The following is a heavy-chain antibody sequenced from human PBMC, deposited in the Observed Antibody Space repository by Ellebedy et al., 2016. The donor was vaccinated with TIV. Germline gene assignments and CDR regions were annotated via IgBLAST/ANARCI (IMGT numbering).Heavy chain of an antibody. Sequence: ASVKVSCKASGYTFTSYYMHWVRQAPGQGLEWMGGIIPIFGTANYAQKLQGRVTMTTDTSTSTAYMELRSLRSDDTAVYYCARGSADFDWAYYYYGMDVWGQGTTVTVSS. J-gene: IGHJ6*02. V-gene: IGHV1-18*04. CDR3: ARGSADFDWAYYYYGMDV. D-gene: IGHD3-9*01. CDR1: GYTFTSYY. CDR2: IIPIFGTA.